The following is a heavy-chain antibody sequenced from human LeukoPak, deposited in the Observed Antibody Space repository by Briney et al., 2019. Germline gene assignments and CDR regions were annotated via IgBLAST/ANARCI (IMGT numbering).Heavy chain of an antibody. V-gene: IGHV1-2*02. D-gene: IGHD3-10*01. J-gene: IGHJ4*02. CDR3: GRLIGRGVIIINFDY. Sequence: ASVKVSCKASGYSVTGNYMHWIWQAPGQGLEWMGWINPNSGGTNYAQKFQGRVTVTRDTSISTAYMELGRLRSDDTAVYYCGRLIGRGVIIINFDYWGQGTLVTVSS. CDR2: INPNSGGT. CDR1: GYSVTGNY.